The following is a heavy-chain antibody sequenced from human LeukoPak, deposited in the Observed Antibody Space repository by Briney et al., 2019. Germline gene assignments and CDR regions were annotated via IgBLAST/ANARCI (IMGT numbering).Heavy chain of an antibody. Sequence: GASVKVSCKASGGTFSSYAISWVRQAPGQGLEWMGWISAYNGNTSYAQKLQGRVTMTTDTSTSTAYMELRSLRSDDTAVYYCARAHIVVKRWEDYYYGVDVWGQGTTVTVSS. CDR1: GGTFSSYA. D-gene: IGHD2-2*01. V-gene: IGHV1-18*01. CDR2: ISAYNGNT. J-gene: IGHJ6*02. CDR3: ARAHIVVKRWEDYYYGVDV.